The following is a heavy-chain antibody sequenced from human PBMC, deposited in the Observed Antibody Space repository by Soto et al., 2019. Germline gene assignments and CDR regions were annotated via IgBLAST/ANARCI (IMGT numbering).Heavy chain of an antibody. CDR2: INPSGGTT. D-gene: IGHD2-15*01. V-gene: IGHV1-46*01. CDR1: GYTFTRYN. CDR3: ARVRGGGSEYFFDY. Sequence: ASVKVSCKASGYTFTRYNVHWVRQAPGQGHEWMAIINPSGGTTYYVQKFEGRVTLTTDTSTSTVYMELGSLRSDDTAVYYCARVRGGGSEYFFDYWGQGTLVTVSS. J-gene: IGHJ4*02.